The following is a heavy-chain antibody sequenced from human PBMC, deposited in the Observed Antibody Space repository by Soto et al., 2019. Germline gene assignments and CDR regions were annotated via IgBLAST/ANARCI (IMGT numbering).Heavy chain of an antibody. Sequence: GGSLRLSCAASGFTFSSYAMSWVRQAPGKGLEWVSAISGSGDSTYYTDTVKGRITISRDNSKNTLYLQMNSLRAEDTAVYYCAFLYSSSGSYWGQGTLVTVSS. V-gene: IGHV3-23*01. CDR1: GFTFSSYA. CDR3: AFLYSSSGSY. CDR2: ISGSGDST. J-gene: IGHJ4*02. D-gene: IGHD6-6*01.